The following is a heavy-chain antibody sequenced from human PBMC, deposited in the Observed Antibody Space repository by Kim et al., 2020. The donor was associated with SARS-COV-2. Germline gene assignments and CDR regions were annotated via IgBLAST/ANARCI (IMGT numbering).Heavy chain of an antibody. CDR2: IHYSGST. V-gene: IGHV4-4*02. CDR1: GGSISSTKW. Sequence: SETLSLTCAVSGGSISSTKWWSWVRQSPGKGLEWIGEIHYSGSTNYNPSLKSRVTISVDKSKNQFSLSLNSVTAADAAVYYCARVPKYPTVWFDYCGQG. J-gene: IGHJ4*02. CDR3: ARVPKYPTVWFDY. D-gene: IGHD3-16*01.